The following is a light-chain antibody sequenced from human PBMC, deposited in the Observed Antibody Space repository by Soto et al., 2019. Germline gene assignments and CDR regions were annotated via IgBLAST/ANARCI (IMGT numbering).Light chain of an antibody. CDR1: QRISTY. CDR3: QQLLSYPVT. V-gene: IGKV1-9*01. CDR2: AAS. Sequence: DIQLNQPPPLLDASVADRITITCRASQRISTYLAWYQQEPGKAPKLLIYAASALQSGVPLSFSGSVSGTSFTLTISSLRAEDFATYYCQQLLSYPVTSGQGTRLENK. J-gene: IGKJ5*01.